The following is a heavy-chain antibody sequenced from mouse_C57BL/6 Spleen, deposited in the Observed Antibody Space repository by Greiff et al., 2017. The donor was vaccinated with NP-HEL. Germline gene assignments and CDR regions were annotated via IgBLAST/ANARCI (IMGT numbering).Heavy chain of an antibody. J-gene: IGHJ2*01. D-gene: IGHD2-3*01. V-gene: IGHV14-3*01. CDR1: GFNIKNTY. Sequence: VQLQQSVAELVRPGASVKLSCTASGFNIKNTYMPWVKQRPEQGLEWIGRIDPANGHTKYAPKFQGKATITADTSSNTAYLQLSSLTSEDTAIYYCARDDGYFYFDYWGQGTTLTVSS. CDR3: ARDDGYFYFDY. CDR2: IDPANGHT.